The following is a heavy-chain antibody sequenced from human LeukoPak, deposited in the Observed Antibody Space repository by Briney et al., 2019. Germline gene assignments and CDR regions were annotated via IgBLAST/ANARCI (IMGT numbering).Heavy chain of an antibody. CDR3: AKSRILNLMGAAVDY. V-gene: IGHV3-23*01. D-gene: IGHD1-26*01. J-gene: IGHJ4*02. CDR2: ISGSGGST. CDR1: GFTFSSYA. Sequence: GGSLRLSCAASGFTFSSYAMSWVRQAPGKGLEWVSAISGSGGSTYYADSVKGRFTISRDNSKNTLYLQMNSLRPEDTAVYYCAKSRILNLMGAAVDYWGQGTLVTVSS.